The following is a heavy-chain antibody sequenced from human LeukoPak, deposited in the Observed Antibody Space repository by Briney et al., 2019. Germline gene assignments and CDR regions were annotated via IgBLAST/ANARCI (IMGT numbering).Heavy chain of an antibody. CDR3: AKDLAFCSGGSCAY. J-gene: IGHJ4*02. Sequence: GGSLRLSCAASGFTFSSYGMHWVRQAPGKGLEWVAMIWSDGGAKYYADSVKGRFTISRDNPKNTLNLQMNSLRVEDTAVYYCAKDLAFCSGGSCAYWGQGSLVTVSS. D-gene: IGHD2-15*01. V-gene: IGHV3-30*02. CDR1: GFTFSSYG. CDR2: IWSDGGAK.